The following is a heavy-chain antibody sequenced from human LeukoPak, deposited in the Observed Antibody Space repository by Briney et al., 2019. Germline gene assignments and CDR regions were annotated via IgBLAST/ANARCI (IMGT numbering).Heavy chain of an antibody. CDR1: GFTFSSYE. D-gene: IGHD2-2*01. CDR3: AKWQDSTHWGYFDY. Sequence: PGGSLRLSCAASGFTFSSYEMNWVRQAPGKGLEWVSYISSSGSTIYYADSVKGRFTISRDNAKNSLYLQMNSLRAEDSAVYYCAKWQDSTHWGYFDYWGQGTLVTVSS. V-gene: IGHV3-48*03. J-gene: IGHJ4*02. CDR2: ISSSGSTI.